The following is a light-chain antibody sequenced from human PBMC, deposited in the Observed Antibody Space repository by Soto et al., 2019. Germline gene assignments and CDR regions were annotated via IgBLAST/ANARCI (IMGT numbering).Light chain of an antibody. V-gene: IGKV3-15*01. Sequence: EIVMTQSPATLSLSPGERATLSCRASQTVTTNFAWYQQKPGLAPRLLIYGASTRATGIPARFSGSGSGTEFTLTISRLQSEDSAVYYCQQYHNWHTFGQGTKVDIK. J-gene: IGKJ2*01. CDR2: GAS. CDR1: QTVTTN. CDR3: QQYHNWHT.